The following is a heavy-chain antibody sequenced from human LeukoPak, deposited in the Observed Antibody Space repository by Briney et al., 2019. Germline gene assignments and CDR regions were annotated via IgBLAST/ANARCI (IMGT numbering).Heavy chain of an antibody. CDR2: ISGSGGST. Sequence: GGSLRLSCAASGFTFSSYAMSWVRQAPGKGLEWVSAISGSGGSTYYADSVKGRFTISRDNSKNTLYLQMNSLRAEDTAVYYCAKDWGITMVRGAIIPFDYWGQGTLVTVSS. D-gene: IGHD3-10*01. CDR1: GFTFSSYA. J-gene: IGHJ4*02. CDR3: AKDWGITMVRGAIIPFDY. V-gene: IGHV3-23*01.